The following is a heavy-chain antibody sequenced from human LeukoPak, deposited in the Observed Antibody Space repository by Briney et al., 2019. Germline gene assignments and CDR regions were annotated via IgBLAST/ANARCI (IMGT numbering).Heavy chain of an antibody. V-gene: IGHV4-39*01. Sequence: SETLSLTCTVSGGSISSSSYYWGWIRQPPGKGLEWIGSIYYSGSTYYNPSLKSRVTISVDTSKNQFSLKLSSVTAADTAVYCCARQGTYYGSGSASPFDPWVQGTLVTVSS. J-gene: IGHJ5*02. CDR1: GGSISSSSYY. CDR3: ARQGTYYGSGSASPFDP. D-gene: IGHD3-10*01. CDR2: IYYSGST.